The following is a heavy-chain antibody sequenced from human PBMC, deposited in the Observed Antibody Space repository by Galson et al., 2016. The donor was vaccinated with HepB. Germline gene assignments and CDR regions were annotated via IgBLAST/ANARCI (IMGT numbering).Heavy chain of an antibody. Sequence: SLRLSCAASGFTFSTHDMHWVRQAPGKGLEWVSRIGIAGDTYYLGSVKGRFTISRENAKNSLYLQMNSLRVEDTAVYYCAGGTYSDLDYWGQGTLVTVSS. CDR1: GFTFSTHD. J-gene: IGHJ4*02. V-gene: IGHV3-13*01. D-gene: IGHD1-26*01. CDR3: AGGTYSDLDY. CDR2: IGIAGDT.